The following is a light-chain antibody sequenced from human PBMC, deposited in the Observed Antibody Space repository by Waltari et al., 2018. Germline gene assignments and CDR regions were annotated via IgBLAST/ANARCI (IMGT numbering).Light chain of an antibody. J-gene: IGKJ1*01. V-gene: IGKV1-5*03. CDR2: KAS. Sequence: DIQMTQSPSTLSASVGDRVTITCLASQSISSWLAWYQPKPGKDPKLLNYKASSLESGVPSRFSGSGSGTECTLTISSLQPDDFATYYCQQYNSPPWTFGQGTKVEIK. CDR1: QSISSW. CDR3: QQYNSPPWT.